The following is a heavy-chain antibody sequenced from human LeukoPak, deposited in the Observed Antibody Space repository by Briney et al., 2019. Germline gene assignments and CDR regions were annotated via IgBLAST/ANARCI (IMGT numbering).Heavy chain of an antibody. Sequence: ASVKVSCKASGYTFTSYDINWVRQATGQGLEWMGWMNHNSGNTGYAQKFQGRVTMTRNTSISTAYMELSSLRSEDTAVYYCARVQTMGVTSPGTNYGMDVWGQGTTVTVSS. J-gene: IGHJ6*02. CDR3: ARVQTMGVTSPGTNYGMDV. CDR1: GYTFTSYD. CDR2: MNHNSGNT. V-gene: IGHV1-8*01. D-gene: IGHD2-21*02.